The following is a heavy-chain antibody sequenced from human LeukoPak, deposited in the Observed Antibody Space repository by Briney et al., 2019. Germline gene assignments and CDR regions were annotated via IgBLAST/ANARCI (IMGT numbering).Heavy chain of an antibody. CDR1: GFTFNHYA. D-gene: IGHD6-19*01. V-gene: IGHV3-23*01. Sequence: GGSLRLSCAASGFTFNHYAMNWVRQAPGKGLEWVSSISGGGETTYYADSAKGRFTISRDNSQNTLYLQMNSLRAEDTAVYYCASLGGYSSGWYSYYYYYGMDVWGQGTTVTVSS. CDR3: ASLGGYSSGWYSYYYYYGMDV. CDR2: ISGGGETT. J-gene: IGHJ6*02.